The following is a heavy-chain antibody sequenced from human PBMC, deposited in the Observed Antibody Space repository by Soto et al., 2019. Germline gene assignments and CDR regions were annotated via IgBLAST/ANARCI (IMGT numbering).Heavy chain of an antibody. CDR2: INHSGST. Sequence: PSETLSLTCAVYGGSFSGYYWSWIRQPPGKGLEWIGEINHSGSTNYNPSLKSRVTISVDTSKNQFSLKLSSVTAADTAVYYCARVAYYYGSGSSYWGQGTLVTVPS. J-gene: IGHJ4*02. CDR3: ARVAYYYGSGSSY. V-gene: IGHV4-34*01. D-gene: IGHD3-10*01. CDR1: GGSFSGYY.